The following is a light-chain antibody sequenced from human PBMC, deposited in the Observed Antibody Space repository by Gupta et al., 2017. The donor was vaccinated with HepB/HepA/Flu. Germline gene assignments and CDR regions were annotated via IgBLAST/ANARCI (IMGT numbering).Light chain of an antibody. CDR3: QAYDSSLSGWGV. Sequence: GAPGQRVTISCTCSTSNIGAGFDVHWYQPFPGSGPNLLIYGNNNRPSGVPDRFSCSKSGTSASLAITGLPPEEEASYYYQAYDSSLSGWGVFGGGTKVTVL. V-gene: IGLV1-40*01. CDR1: TSNIGAGFD. J-gene: IGLJ2*01. CDR2: GNN.